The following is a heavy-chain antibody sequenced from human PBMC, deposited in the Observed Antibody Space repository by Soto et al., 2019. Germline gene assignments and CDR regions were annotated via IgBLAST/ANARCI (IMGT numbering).Heavy chain of an antibody. D-gene: IGHD1-20*01. Sequence: EVQLLESGGDFVQPGGSLRLACEASGFTFSNYAMSWVRQAPGKGLEWVSSISGGSSKKNYADSVKGRFTISRDNSKNTLFLQMSSLRVEDMAVYFCAKDSRDNSPTRDPFDTWGQGTLVTVSS. J-gene: IGHJ5*02. CDR1: GFTFSNYA. CDR3: AKDSRDNSPTRDPFDT. CDR2: ISGGSSKK. V-gene: IGHV3-23*01.